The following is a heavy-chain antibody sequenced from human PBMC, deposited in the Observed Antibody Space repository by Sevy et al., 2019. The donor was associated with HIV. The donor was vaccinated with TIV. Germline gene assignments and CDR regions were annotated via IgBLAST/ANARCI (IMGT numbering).Heavy chain of an antibody. Sequence: ASVKVSCKASGYTFTSYGISWVRQAPGQGLEWMGWISAYNGNTNYAQKLQGRVTMTTDTSTSTAYMELGSLRSDDTAVYYCARVDYYGSGSYYGDYWGQGTLVTVSS. V-gene: IGHV1-18*01. CDR1: GYTFTSYG. J-gene: IGHJ4*02. CDR2: ISAYNGNT. CDR3: ARVDYYGSGSYYGDY. D-gene: IGHD3-10*01.